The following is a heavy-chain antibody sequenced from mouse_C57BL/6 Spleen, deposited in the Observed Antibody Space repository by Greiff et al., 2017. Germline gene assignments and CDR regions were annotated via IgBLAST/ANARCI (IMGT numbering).Heavy chain of an antibody. CDR3: ARGGLYYSNYGYFDV. CDR2: IDPSDSET. Sequence: QVQLQQPGAELVRPGSSVKLSCKASGYTFTSYWMHWVKQRPIQGLEWIGNIDPSDSETHYNQKFKDKATLTVDKSSSTAYMQLSSLTSEDSAVYYCARGGLYYSNYGYFDVWGKGTTVTVSA. CDR1: GYTFTSYW. J-gene: IGHJ1*03. D-gene: IGHD2-5*01. V-gene: IGHV1-52*01.